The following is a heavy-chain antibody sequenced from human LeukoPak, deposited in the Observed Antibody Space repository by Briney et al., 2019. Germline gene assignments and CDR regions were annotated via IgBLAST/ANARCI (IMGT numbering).Heavy chain of an antibody. D-gene: IGHD3-3*01. CDR2: ISSNGGST. V-gene: IGHV3-64*01. J-gene: IGHJ4*02. CDR3: ASLTYYDFWSGPAWVDY. Sequence: GGSLRLSCAASGFTFSSYAMHWVRQAPGKGLEYVSAISSNGGSTYYANSVKGRFTISRDNSKNTLYLQMNSLRAEDTAVYYCASLTYYDFWSGPAWVDYWGQGTLVTVSS. CDR1: GFTFSSYA.